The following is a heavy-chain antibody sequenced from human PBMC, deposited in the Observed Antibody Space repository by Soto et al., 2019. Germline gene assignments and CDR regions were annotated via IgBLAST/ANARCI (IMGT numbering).Heavy chain of an antibody. CDR1: GFTFSSYS. Sequence: GGSLRLSCAASGFTFSSYSMNWVRQAPGKGLEWVSSISSSSSYIYYADSVKGRFTISRDNAKNSLYLQMNSLRAEDTAVYYCARTGPGFWSGYYTPNYWGQGTLVTVSS. CDR2: ISSSSSYI. D-gene: IGHD3-3*01. J-gene: IGHJ4*02. V-gene: IGHV3-21*01. CDR3: ARTGPGFWSGYYTPNY.